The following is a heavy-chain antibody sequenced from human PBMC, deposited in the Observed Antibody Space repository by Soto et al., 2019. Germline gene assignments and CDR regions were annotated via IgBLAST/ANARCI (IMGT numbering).Heavy chain of an antibody. D-gene: IGHD4-17*01. CDR2: ISYDGSNK. V-gene: IGHV3-30*18. CDR3: AKVGGPVTTSYYYYYMDV. Sequence: GGSLRLSCAASGFSLSSYGMHWVRQAPGKGLEWVAVISYDGSNKYYADSVKGRFTISRDNSKNTLYLQMNSLRAEDTAVYYCAKVGGPVTTSYYYYYMDVWGKGTTVTVSS. CDR1: GFSLSSYG. J-gene: IGHJ6*03.